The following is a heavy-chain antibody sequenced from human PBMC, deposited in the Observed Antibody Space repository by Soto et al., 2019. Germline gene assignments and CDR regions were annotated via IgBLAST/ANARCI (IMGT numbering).Heavy chain of an antibody. D-gene: IGHD3-16*01. Sequence: QVQLVQSGAEVKKPGASVKVSCKASGYTFTSYDINWVRQAAGQGLEWMGWMNPDSGSTGYVQKFQGRVTMTRDTSMSTAYLELSRLTSEDTAVYYCTRTRWGTGVYFDYWGQGTPVTVSS. CDR2: MNPDSGST. J-gene: IGHJ4*02. CDR3: TRTRWGTGVYFDY. CDR1: GYTFTSYD. V-gene: IGHV1-8*01.